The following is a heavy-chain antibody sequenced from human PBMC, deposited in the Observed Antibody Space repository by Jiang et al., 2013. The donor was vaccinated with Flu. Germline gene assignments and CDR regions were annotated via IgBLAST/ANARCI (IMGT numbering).Heavy chain of an antibody. Sequence: GKGLESVSTISGNGAVIRYADSVRGRFTISRDNSIKKVYLQMDSLRAEDTALYYCGRGSLDFWSGLPIDLWGQGILVTVSS. CDR3: GRGSLDFWSGLPIDL. J-gene: IGHJ4*02. D-gene: IGHD3-3*01. V-gene: IGHV3-23*01. CDR2: ISGNGAVI.